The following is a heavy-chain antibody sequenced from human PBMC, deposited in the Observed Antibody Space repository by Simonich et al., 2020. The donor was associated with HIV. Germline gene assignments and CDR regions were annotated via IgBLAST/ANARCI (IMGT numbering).Heavy chain of an antibody. V-gene: IGHV4-34*01. CDR3: ARLTAGGLGEYFQH. CDR2: INQSGGT. Sequence: QVQLQQWGAGLLKPSETLSLTCAVYGGSFSGYYWSWIRQPPGKGLEWFGEINQSGGTNYNPSLKSRGTISVDTSKNQFSLKLSSVTAADTAVYYCARLTAGGLGEYFQHWGQGTLVTVSS. J-gene: IGHJ1*01. D-gene: IGHD6-13*01. CDR1: GGSFSGYY.